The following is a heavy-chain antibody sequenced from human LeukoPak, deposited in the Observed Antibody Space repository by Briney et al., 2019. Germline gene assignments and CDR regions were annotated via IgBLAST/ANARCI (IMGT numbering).Heavy chain of an antibody. Sequence: GGSLRLSCAASGFTLSTYAMTWVRQAPGKGLEWVSSISGSGAGKFYAAPVKGRFTTSRDNSKNTLYVQLNSLRAEDTAVYYCAKAAYGDYAGAFDIWGQGTMVIVSS. V-gene: IGHV3-23*01. D-gene: IGHD4-17*01. J-gene: IGHJ3*02. CDR1: GFTLSTYA. CDR2: ISGSGAGK. CDR3: AKAAYGDYAGAFDI.